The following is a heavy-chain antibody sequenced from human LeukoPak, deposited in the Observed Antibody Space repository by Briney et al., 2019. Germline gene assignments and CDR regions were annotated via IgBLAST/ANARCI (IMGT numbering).Heavy chain of an antibody. V-gene: IGHV3-21*01. CDR1: GFTFSSYS. J-gene: IGHJ5*02. CDR3: ARDGSPRKNYDFWSGYPNWFDP. CDR2: ISSSSSYI. Sequence: GGSLRLSCAASGFTFSSYSMNWVRQAPGKELEWVSSISSSSSYIYYADSVKGRFTISRDNAKNSLYVQMNSLRAEDTAVYYCARDGSPRKNYDFWSGYPNWFDPWGQGTLVTVSS. D-gene: IGHD3-3*01.